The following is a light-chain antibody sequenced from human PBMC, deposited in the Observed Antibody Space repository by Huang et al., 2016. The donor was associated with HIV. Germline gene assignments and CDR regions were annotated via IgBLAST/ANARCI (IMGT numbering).Light chain of an antibody. V-gene: IGKV3-15*01. CDR1: QSVSNN. CDR2: GAS. CDR3: QQNNNWPYT. Sequence: EIVMTQSPATLSVSSGERATLSCRTSQSVSNNLAWYQHKPGQAPRLLIYGASTRATGIPARVSGSGSGTEFTLTISSLQSEDFAVYYCQQNNNWPYTFGQGTKLEIK. J-gene: IGKJ2*01.